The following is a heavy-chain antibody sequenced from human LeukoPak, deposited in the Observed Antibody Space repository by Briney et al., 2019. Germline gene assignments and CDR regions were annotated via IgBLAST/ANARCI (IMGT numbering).Heavy chain of an antibody. Sequence: SETLSLTCTVSGGPITSGGYYWSWIRQPPGKGLEWIGYIYHSGSTYYNPSLKSRITISVDTSKNQFSLKLSSVTAADTAVYYCASIAAAGTRRYYFDYWGQGTLVTVSS. CDR3: ASIAAAGTRRYYFDY. CDR1: GGPITSGGYY. CDR2: IYHSGST. J-gene: IGHJ4*02. V-gene: IGHV4-30-2*01. D-gene: IGHD6-13*01.